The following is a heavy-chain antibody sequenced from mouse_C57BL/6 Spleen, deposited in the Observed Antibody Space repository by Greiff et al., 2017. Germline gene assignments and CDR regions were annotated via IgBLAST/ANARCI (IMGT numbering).Heavy chain of an antibody. CDR3: TADYDDAMDY. CDR1: GFTFSNYW. Sequence: EVKVEESGGGLVQPGGSMKLSCVASGFTFSNYWMNWVRQSPEKGLEWVAQIRLKSDNYATHYAESVKGRFTISRDDSKSSVYLQMNNLRAEDTGIYYCTADYDDAMDYWGQGTSVTVSS. V-gene: IGHV6-3*01. CDR2: IRLKSDNYAT. D-gene: IGHD2-4*01. J-gene: IGHJ4*01.